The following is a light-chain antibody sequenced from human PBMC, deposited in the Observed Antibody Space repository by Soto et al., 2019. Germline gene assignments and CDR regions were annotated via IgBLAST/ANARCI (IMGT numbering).Light chain of an antibody. Sequence: QSALTQPRSVSGSPGQSVAISCTGSSSDVGGYNYVSWYQQHPGKAPKVMIYDVSKRPSGVPERFSGSKSGNTASLTISGLHAEDEADYYCCSYAGSPYVFGTGTKLTVL. CDR2: DVS. CDR3: CSYAGSPYV. J-gene: IGLJ1*01. CDR1: SSDVGGYNY. V-gene: IGLV2-11*01.